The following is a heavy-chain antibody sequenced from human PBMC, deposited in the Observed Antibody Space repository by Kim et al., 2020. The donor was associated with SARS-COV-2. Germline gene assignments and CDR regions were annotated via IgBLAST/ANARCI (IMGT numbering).Heavy chain of an antibody. Sequence: GGSLRLSCAASGFTFSSYAMTWVRQAPGKGLEWVAAISGSSDSAYYADSVEGRFTISRDNSKNTLYLQMNSLRAEDTAVYYCARDPIAAAGDYFDYWGQGTLVTVSS. CDR3: ARDPIAAAGDYFDY. D-gene: IGHD6-13*01. J-gene: IGHJ4*02. V-gene: IGHV3-23*01. CDR1: GFTFSSYA. CDR2: ISGSSDSA.